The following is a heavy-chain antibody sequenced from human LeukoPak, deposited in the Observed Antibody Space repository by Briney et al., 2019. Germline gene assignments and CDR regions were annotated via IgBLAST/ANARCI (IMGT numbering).Heavy chain of an antibody. Sequence: SVKVSCKASGGTFSSYAISWVRQAPGQGLEWMGGIIPMFGTANYAQKFQGRVTITADKSTSTAYMELSSLRSEDTAVYYCATADCSGGSCYDSWGLFDYWGQGTLVTVSS. CDR3: ATADCSGGSCYDSWGLFDY. D-gene: IGHD2-15*01. V-gene: IGHV1-69*06. J-gene: IGHJ4*02. CDR2: IIPMFGTA. CDR1: GGTFSSYA.